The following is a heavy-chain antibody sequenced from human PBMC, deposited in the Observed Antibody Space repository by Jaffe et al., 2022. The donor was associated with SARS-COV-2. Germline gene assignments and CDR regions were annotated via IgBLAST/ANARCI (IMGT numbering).Heavy chain of an antibody. J-gene: IGHJ4*02. V-gene: IGHV4-61*02. D-gene: IGHD2-2*01. CDR3: ARDRSTTSDYFDS. Sequence: QVQLQESGPGLVKPSQTLSLTCNVSGGSISSGHHFWTWIRQPAGKGLEWIGRIYTGGSTNYNPSLNSRVTISLDTSNNQFSLELRSVTAADTAVYYCARDRSTTSDYFDSWGQGTLVTVSS. CDR2: IYTGGST. CDR1: GGSISSGHHF.